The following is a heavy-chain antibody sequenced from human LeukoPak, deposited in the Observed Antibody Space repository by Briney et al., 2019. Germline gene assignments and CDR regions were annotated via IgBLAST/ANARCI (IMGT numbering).Heavy chain of an antibody. CDR1: GFTFSSYS. D-gene: IGHD3-9*01. CDR2: ISSSSSTI. V-gene: IGHV3-48*04. CDR3: AKGMTYFDWLTPLNY. Sequence: PGGSLRLSCAASGFTFSSYSMNWVRQAPGKGLEWGSYISSSSSTIYYADSVKGRFTISRDNAKNSLYLQMNSLRAEDTALYYCAKGMTYFDWLTPLNYWGQGTLVTVSS. J-gene: IGHJ4*02.